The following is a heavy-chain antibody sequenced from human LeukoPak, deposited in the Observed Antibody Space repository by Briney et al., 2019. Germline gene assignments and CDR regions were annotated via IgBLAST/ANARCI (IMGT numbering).Heavy chain of an antibody. V-gene: IGHV4-34*01. D-gene: IGHD3-16*01. CDR3: ARHPKPMTFFDY. J-gene: IGHJ4*02. CDR2: INHSGST. CDR1: GGSFSGYY. Sequence: SETLSLTCAVYGGSFSGYYWSWIRQPPGKGLEWIGEINHSGSTNYNPSLKSRVTISVDTSKNQFSLKLGSVTAADTAVYYCARHPKPMTFFDYWGQGTLVTVSS.